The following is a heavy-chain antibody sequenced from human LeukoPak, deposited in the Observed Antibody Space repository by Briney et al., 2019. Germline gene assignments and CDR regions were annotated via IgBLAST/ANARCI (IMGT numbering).Heavy chain of an antibody. D-gene: IGHD2-2*02. Sequence: GGSLRLSCAASGFTFSSYAMSWVRQAPGKGLEWFSTISTSGGSTYYADSVKGRFTISRDNAKNSLYLQMNSLRAEDTAVYYCARVRGSGTSCYTYWGQGTLVTVSS. CDR2: ISTSGGST. CDR1: GFTFSSYA. CDR3: ARVRGSGTSCYTY. J-gene: IGHJ4*02. V-gene: IGHV3-23*01.